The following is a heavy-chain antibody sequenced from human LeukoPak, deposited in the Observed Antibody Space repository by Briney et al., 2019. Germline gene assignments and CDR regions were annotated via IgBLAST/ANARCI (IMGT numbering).Heavy chain of an antibody. D-gene: IGHD3-10*01. CDR3: ARAPSLIRGLDY. CDR2: INPHSGGT. V-gene: IGHV1-2*02. Sequence: GASVKVSCKASGYSLIDQYLHWVRQAPGQGLEWVGWINPHSGGTNYAQTFQGRVTMTRDTSINTAYMELSSLRSDDTAVYYCARAPSLIRGLDYWGQGALVPSPQ. J-gene: IGHJ4*02. CDR1: GYSLIDQY.